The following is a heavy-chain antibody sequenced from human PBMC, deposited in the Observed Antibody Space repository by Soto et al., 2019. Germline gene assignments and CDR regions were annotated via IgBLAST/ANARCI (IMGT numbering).Heavy chain of an antibody. CDR2: ISAYNGNT. D-gene: IGHD3-9*01. V-gene: IGHV1-18*01. CDR3: ARGPPTQLRYFDWFPRH. CDR1: GYTFTSYG. Sequence: ASVKVSCKASGYTFTSYGISWVLQAPGQGLEWMGWISAYNGNTNYAQKLQGRVTMTTDTSTSTAYMELRSLRSDDTAVYYCARGPPTQLRYFDWFPRHWGQGTLVTVSS. J-gene: IGHJ4*02.